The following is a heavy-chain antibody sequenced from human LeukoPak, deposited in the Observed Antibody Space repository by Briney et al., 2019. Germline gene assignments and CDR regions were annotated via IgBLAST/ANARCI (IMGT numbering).Heavy chain of an antibody. J-gene: IGHJ4*02. CDR3: AKDRGSGWYFFDY. CDR2: ISYDGSNK. V-gene: IGHV3-30*18. CDR1: GFMLSDNY. Sequence: PGGSLRLSCAGSGFMLSDNYMSWIRQAPGKGLEWVAVISYDGSNKYYADSVKGRFTISRDNSKNTLYLQMNSLRAEDTAVYYCAKDRGSGWYFFDYWGQGTLVTVSS. D-gene: IGHD6-19*01.